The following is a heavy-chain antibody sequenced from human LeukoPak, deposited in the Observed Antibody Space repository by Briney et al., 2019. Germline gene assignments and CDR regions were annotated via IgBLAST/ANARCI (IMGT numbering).Heavy chain of an antibody. CDR3: ARLTQLAYYFDY. J-gene: IGHJ4*02. CDR1: GYSISSGYY. CDR2: IYHSGST. D-gene: IGHD6-13*01. V-gene: IGHV4-38-2*01. Sequence: SETLSLTCAVPGYSISSGYYWGWIRQPPGKGLEWIGSIYHSGSTYYNPSLKSRVTISVDTSKNQFSLKLSSVTAADTAVYYCARLTQLAYYFDYWGQGTLVTVSS.